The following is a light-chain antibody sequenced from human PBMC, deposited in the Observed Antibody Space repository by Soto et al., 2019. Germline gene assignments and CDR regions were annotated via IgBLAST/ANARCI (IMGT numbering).Light chain of an antibody. CDR3: QSYDNNLSVVV. V-gene: IGLV1-40*01. CDR2: GNT. Sequence: QSVLTQPPSVSGAPGQRVTISCTGSSSNIGAGYDVNWYQQLPGTAPKLLIYGNTNRPSGVPDRVSGSKSGTSASLAITGLQAEDEADYYCQSYDNNLSVVVFGGGTKLTVL. J-gene: IGLJ3*02. CDR1: SSNIGAGYD.